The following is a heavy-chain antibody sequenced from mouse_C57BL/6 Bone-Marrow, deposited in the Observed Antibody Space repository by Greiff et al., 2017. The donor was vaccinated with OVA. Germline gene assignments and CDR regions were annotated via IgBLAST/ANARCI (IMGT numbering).Heavy chain of an antibody. CDR2: ISSGGSYT. CDR1: GFTFSSYG. Sequence: EVQRVESGGDLVKPGGSLKLSCAASGFTFSSYGMSWVRQTPDKRLEWVATISSGGSYTYYPDSVKGRFTISRDNAKNTLYLQMSSLKSEDTAMYYCARDITTVVPYWGQGTLVTVSA. D-gene: IGHD1-1*01. J-gene: IGHJ3*01. CDR3: ARDITTVVPY. V-gene: IGHV5-6*01.